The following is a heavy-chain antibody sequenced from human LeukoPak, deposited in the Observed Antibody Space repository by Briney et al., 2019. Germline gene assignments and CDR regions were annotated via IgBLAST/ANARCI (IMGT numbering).Heavy chain of an antibody. Sequence: GGSLRLSCAASGFTVSSNYMSWVRQAPGKGLEWVANIKQDGSEKYYVDSVKGRFTISRDNAKNSLYLQMNSLRAEDTAVYYCARAHITYDSSGYYYVDWFDPWGQGTLVTVSS. V-gene: IGHV3-7*01. J-gene: IGHJ5*02. CDR3: ARAHITYDSSGYYYVDWFDP. D-gene: IGHD3-22*01. CDR1: GFTVSSNY. CDR2: IKQDGSEK.